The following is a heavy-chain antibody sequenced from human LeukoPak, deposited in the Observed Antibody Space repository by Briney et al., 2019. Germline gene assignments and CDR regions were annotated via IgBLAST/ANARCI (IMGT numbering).Heavy chain of an antibody. CDR1: GGIFSTFA. Sequence: SVNVSCKASGGIFSTFAINWVRQAPGQELEWMGRIIPILGLSNSAHKFQGRVTITADTSTSTAYMELSSLRPEDTAVYYCAKVRGSDAFYIRGQGTTVNGSS. D-gene: IGHD3-10*01. CDR3: AKVRGSDAFYI. V-gene: IGHV1-69*04. J-gene: IGHJ3*02. CDR2: IIPILGLS.